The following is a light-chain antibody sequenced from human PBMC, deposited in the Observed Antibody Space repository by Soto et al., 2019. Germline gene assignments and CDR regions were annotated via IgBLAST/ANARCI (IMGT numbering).Light chain of an antibody. V-gene: IGLV1-40*01. CDR1: SSNIGAGYD. CDR2: GNS. J-gene: IGLJ1*01. Sequence: VLTQPPSVSGAPGQRVTISCTGSSSNIGAGYDVHWYQQLPGTAPKLLISGNSNRPSGVPDRFSGSKSGTSASLAITGLQAEDEADYYCQSYDSSLSGYVFGTGTKVTVL. CDR3: QSYDSSLSGYV.